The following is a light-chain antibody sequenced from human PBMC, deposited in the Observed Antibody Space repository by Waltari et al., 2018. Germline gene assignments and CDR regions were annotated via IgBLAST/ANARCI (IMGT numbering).Light chain of an antibody. V-gene: IGKV1-39*01. J-gene: IGKJ2*01. CDR3: QQNYSKTRT. Sequence: DIQLTQSPSSLSASVGDRVAITCRASQRVDHYLNWYRQRPGKAPELLIYAASSLQVGVPSRFTGSGYGTDFTLTISSLQSEDFATYYCQQNYSKTRTFGQGTKVEI. CDR1: QRVDHY. CDR2: AAS.